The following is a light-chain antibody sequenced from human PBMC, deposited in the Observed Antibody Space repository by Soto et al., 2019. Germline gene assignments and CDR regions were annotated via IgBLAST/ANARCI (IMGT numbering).Light chain of an antibody. J-gene: IGLJ3*02. CDR1: SSDVGGYNY. Sequence: QSALTQPASVSGSPGQSITISCTGTSSDVGGYNYVSWYQQHPGKAPKLMLFDVSNRPSGVSNRFSGSKSGNTASLTISGLQAEDEGDYYCSSYTSSSTLEWVFGGGTKVTVL. CDR2: DVS. V-gene: IGLV2-14*01. CDR3: SSYTSSSTLEWV.